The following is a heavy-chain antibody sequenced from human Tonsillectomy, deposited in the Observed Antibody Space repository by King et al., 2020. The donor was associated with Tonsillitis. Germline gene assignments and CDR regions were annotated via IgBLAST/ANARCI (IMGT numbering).Heavy chain of an antibody. V-gene: IGHV3-33*01. Sequence: VQLVESGGGVDQPGRSLRLSCAASVFTFSRYGMHWVRQAPGKGLECVAVIWYEGSNKLYADSVKGRFTIPRDNSKNTLYLQMNSLRAEDTAVYYCARERWMDRGATVYYYYYGMDVWGQGTTVTVSS. CDR3: ARERWMDRGATVYYYYYGMDV. D-gene: IGHD3-10*01. CDR1: VFTFSRYG. J-gene: IGHJ6*02. CDR2: IWYEGSNK.